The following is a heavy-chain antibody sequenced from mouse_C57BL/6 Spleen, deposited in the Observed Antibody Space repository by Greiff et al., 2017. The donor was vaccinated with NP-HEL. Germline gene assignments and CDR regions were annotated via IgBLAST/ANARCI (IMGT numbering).Heavy chain of an antibody. D-gene: IGHD2-4*01. CDR3: ARREYDYDGYAMDY. V-gene: IGHV1-55*01. J-gene: IGHJ4*01. CDR1: GYTFTSYW. CDR2: IYPGSGST. Sequence: QVQLKQPGAELVKPGASVKMSCKASGYTFTSYWITWVKQRPGQGLEWIGDIYPGSGSTNYNEKFKSKATLTVDTSSSTAYMQLSSLTSEDSAVYYCARREYDYDGYAMDYWGQGTSVTVSS.